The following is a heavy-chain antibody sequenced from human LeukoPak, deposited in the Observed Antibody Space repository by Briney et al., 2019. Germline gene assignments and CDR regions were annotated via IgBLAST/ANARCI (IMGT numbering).Heavy chain of an antibody. D-gene: IGHD3-10*01. V-gene: IGHV3-30*04. CDR2: TSFDGGKN. J-gene: IGHJ4*02. Sequence: GGSLRLSCAASGFIFRSYAMNWVRQAPGKGLEWVAGTSFDGGKNFYVDSVKGRFTISRDNSNNTVYLQMNSLGPEDTAVYYCARALTMFRGVPNLDSWGQGTLVTVSS. CDR3: ARALTMFRGVPNLDS. CDR1: GFIFRSYA.